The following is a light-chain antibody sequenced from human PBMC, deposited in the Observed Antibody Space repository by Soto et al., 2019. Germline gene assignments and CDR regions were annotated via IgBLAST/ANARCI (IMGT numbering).Light chain of an antibody. J-gene: IGLJ3*02. Sequence: QSVLTQPPSVSGAPGQRVTISCAGSTCNIGDYDVHWYQQLPGTAPKLLIYGNNNRPSGVPDRFSGSKSGTSASLAITGLQAEDEADYYCQAYDRSQSGSVFGGGTKLTVL. CDR2: GNN. V-gene: IGLV1-40*01. CDR1: TCNIGDYD. CDR3: QAYDRSQSGSV.